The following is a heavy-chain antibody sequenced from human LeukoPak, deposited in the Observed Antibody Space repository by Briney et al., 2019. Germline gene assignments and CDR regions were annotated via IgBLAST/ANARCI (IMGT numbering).Heavy chain of an antibody. CDR1: GYSMRSGYY. D-gene: IGHD2-2*01. CDR2: IYHSGST. V-gene: IGHV4-38-2*02. CDR3: ARSHIVVVPAGRGSRYFYMDV. J-gene: IGHJ6*03. Sequence: PSETLSLTCTVSGYSMRSGYYWGWIRLAPGKGLEWIGSIYHSGSTYYNLSLRRRVIVSVDTSKNQFSLKVNSVTAADTAIYYCARSHIVVVPAGRGSRYFYMDVWGRGTTVAVSS.